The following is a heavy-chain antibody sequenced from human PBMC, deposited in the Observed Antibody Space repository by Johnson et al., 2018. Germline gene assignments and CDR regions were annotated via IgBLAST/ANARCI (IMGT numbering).Heavy chain of an antibody. Sequence: VQLVESGGGLVKPGGSLRLSCAASGFTFSDYYMSWIRQAPGKGLEWVSYISSSGSTIYYADSVRGRFTISRDNARNSLFLQRNSLSAGDTAVYYCASDRELPPAGYGVDVWGQGSTVTVSS. CDR2: ISSSGSTI. V-gene: IGHV3-11*01. CDR3: ASDRELPPAGYGVDV. J-gene: IGHJ6*02. D-gene: IGHD3-10*01. CDR1: GFTFSDYY.